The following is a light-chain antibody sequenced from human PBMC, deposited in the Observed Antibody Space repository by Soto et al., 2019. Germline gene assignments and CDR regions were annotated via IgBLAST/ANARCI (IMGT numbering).Light chain of an antibody. CDR2: DDR. Sequence: SYELTQPPSVSVAPGQTARISCGGDNIGSKVVHWFQQKPGQAPLLVVYDDRARHSGIPERFSGSNSGNTATLTISGAEAGDEADYYCQVWDSSRNRVFGGGTKLTVL. J-gene: IGLJ2*01. CDR1: NIGSKV. CDR3: QVWDSSRNRV. V-gene: IGLV3-21*02.